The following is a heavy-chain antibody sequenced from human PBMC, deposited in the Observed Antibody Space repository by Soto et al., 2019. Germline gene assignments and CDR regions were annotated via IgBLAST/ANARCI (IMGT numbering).Heavy chain of an antibody. J-gene: IGHJ4*02. D-gene: IGHD3-16*01. Sequence: QVQVVESGGNIVQPGTSLRLSCAASGFAFTNYGIHWVRRAPCKGLEWVAHISNDGSKKFYADSVKGRFTISRDKSENTVYLQMTSLRPDDTAVFYCARDVAMPTGFGLGYWGQGTLVTVSS. CDR3: ARDVAMPTGFGLGY. CDR2: ISNDGSKK. V-gene: IGHV3-30*03. CDR1: GFAFTNYG.